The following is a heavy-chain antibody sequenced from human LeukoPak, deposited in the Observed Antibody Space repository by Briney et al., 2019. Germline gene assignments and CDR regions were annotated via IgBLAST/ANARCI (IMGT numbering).Heavy chain of an antibody. CDR3: AKDFADWVEDAFDI. Sequence: PGGSLRLSCAGSGLTFSNSWMGWVRQAPGKGLEWVANVQHIGGETYYVDSVKGRFTISRDNAKNSVYLQMNSLRVEDTAVYYCAKDFADWVEDAFDIWGQGTMVTVSS. CDR1: GLTFSNSW. V-gene: IGHV3-7*01. CDR2: VQHIGGET. D-gene: IGHD3/OR15-3a*01. J-gene: IGHJ3*02.